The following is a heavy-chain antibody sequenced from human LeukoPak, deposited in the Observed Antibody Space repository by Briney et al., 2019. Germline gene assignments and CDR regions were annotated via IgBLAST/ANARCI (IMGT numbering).Heavy chain of an antibody. CDR1: GGSISSYY. J-gene: IGHJ3*02. V-gene: IGHV4-59*01. Sequence: PSETLSLTCTVSGGSISSYYWSWIRQPPGKGLEWSGYIYYSGSTNYNPSLKSRVTISVETSKNQFSLKLSSVTAADTAVYYCARDRYDAFDIWGQGTMVTVSS. CDR3: ARDRYDAFDI. CDR2: IYYSGST.